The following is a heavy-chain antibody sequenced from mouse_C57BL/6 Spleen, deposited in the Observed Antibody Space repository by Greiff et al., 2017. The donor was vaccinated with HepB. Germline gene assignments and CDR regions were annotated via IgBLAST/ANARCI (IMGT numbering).Heavy chain of an antibody. CDR3: ARSDLHYGSSYVYYAMDY. CDR1: GFSLTSYG. J-gene: IGHJ4*01. V-gene: IGHV2-2*01. CDR2: IWSGGST. Sequence: QVQLQQSGPGLVQPSQSLSITCTVSGFSLTSYGVHWVRQSPGKGLEWLGVIWSGGSTDYNAAFISRLSISKDNSKSQVFFKMNSLQADDTAIYYCARSDLHYGSSYVYYAMDYWGQGTSVTVSS. D-gene: IGHD1-1*01.